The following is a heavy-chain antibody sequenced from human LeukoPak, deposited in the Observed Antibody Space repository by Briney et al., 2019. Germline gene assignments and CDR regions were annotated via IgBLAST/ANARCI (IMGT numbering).Heavy chain of an antibody. Sequence: GGSLRLTCSASGFTFSSYAMHWVRQAPGKGLEYVSAISSNGGSTYYADSVKGRFTISRDNSKNTLYLQMSSLRAEDTAVYYCVKSRVGATDYFDYWGQGTLVTVSS. CDR1: GFTFSSYA. J-gene: IGHJ4*02. D-gene: IGHD1-26*01. CDR2: ISSNGGST. CDR3: VKSRVGATDYFDY. V-gene: IGHV3-64D*09.